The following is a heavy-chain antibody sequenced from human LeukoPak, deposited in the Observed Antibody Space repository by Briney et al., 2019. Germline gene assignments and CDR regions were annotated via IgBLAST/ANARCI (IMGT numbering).Heavy chain of an antibody. D-gene: IGHD6-13*01. CDR3: AKGCSSWYGCFDY. V-gene: IGHV3-30*18. CDR2: ISYDGINK. Sequence: PGGSLRLSCAASGFTFSSYGMHWVRPAPGKGLEWVTVISYDGINKYYTDSVKGRFTISRDNFKNTLYLQMNSLRAEDTAVYYCAKGCSSWYGCFDYWGQGTLVTVSS. J-gene: IGHJ4*02. CDR1: GFTFSSYG.